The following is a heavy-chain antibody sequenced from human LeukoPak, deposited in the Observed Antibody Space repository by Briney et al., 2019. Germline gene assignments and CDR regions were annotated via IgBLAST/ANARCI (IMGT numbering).Heavy chain of an antibody. CDR3: ARQAWYHYDSSGYYPFDY. CDR2: IYPGDSDT. Sequence: GESLKISCKGSGYSFTSYWIGWVRQMPGKGLEWMGIIYPGDSDTRYSPSFQGQVTISADKSISTAYLQWSSLKASDTAMYYCARQAWYHYDSSGYYPFDYWGQGTLVTVSS. D-gene: IGHD3-22*01. J-gene: IGHJ4*02. V-gene: IGHV5-51*01. CDR1: GYSFTSYW.